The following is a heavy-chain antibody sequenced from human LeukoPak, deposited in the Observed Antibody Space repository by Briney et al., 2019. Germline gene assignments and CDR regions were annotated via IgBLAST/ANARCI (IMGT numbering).Heavy chain of an antibody. Sequence: GASVKVSCKASGYTFTSYDINWVLQATGQGLEWMGWMNPNSGNTGYAQKFQGRVTMTRNTSISTAYMELSSLRSEDTAVYYCARGAYYDSSGYGLGFGYWGQGTLVTVSS. CDR1: GYTFTSYD. V-gene: IGHV1-8*01. CDR3: ARGAYYDSSGYGLGFGY. J-gene: IGHJ4*02. CDR2: MNPNSGNT. D-gene: IGHD3-22*01.